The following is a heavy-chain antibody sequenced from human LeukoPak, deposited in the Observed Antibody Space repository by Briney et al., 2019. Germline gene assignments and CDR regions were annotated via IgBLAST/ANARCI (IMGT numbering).Heavy chain of an antibody. D-gene: IGHD6-13*01. Sequence: GGSLRLSCAASGFTFTNFTMKWVRQAPGKGLEWVADISGGGEHTFYADSVKGRFTISRDNSKDTLHLQMSILRPEDTALYYCASGPYSSSYFASWGQGTMVTVSS. J-gene: IGHJ4*02. CDR2: ISGGGEHT. CDR3: ASGPYSSSYFAS. V-gene: IGHV3-23*01. CDR1: GFTFTNFT.